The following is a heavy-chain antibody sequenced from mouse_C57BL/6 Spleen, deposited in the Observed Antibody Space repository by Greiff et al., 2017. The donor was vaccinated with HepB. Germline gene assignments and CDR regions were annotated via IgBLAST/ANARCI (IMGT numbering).Heavy chain of an antibody. CDR3: ARWGEDYAMDY. J-gene: IGHJ4*01. CDR2: IYPGDGDT. CDR1: GYAFSSSW. Sequence: VQLQQSGPELVKPGASVKISCKASGYAFSSSWMTWVKQRPGKGLEWIGRIYPGDGDTNYNGKFKGKATLTADKSSSTAYMQRSSLTSEDSAVYVCARWGEDYAMDYWGQGTSVTVSS. V-gene: IGHV1-82*01.